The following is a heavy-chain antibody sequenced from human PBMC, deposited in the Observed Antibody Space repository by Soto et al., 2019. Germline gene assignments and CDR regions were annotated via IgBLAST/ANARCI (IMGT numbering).Heavy chain of an antibody. Sequence: SVKVSCKASGGTFSSYAISWVRQAPGQGLEWMGGIIPIFGTANYAQKFQGRVTITADESTSTAYMELSSLRSEDTAMYYCVRHSGKIESSVGPRSFDYWGQGTLVTVSS. CDR2: IIPIFGTA. D-gene: IGHD6-13*01. CDR3: VRHSGKIESSVGPRSFDY. V-gene: IGHV1-69*13. CDR1: GGTFSSYA. J-gene: IGHJ4*02.